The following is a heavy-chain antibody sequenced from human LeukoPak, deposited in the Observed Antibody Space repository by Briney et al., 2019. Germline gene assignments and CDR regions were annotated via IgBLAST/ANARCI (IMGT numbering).Heavy chain of an antibody. CDR2: IDPSDSYT. CDR3: ARLTDHRMVRGVIEYYFDH. D-gene: IGHD3-10*01. J-gene: IGHJ4*02. CDR1: GYTFTNYW. Sequence: GESLKISCKGSGYTFTNYWISWVRQMPGKGLEWMGRIDPSDSYTNYSPSFQGHVTISADKSISTAYLQWSSLKASDTAMYYCARLTDHRMVRGVIEYYFDHWGQGTLVTVSS. V-gene: IGHV5-10-1*01.